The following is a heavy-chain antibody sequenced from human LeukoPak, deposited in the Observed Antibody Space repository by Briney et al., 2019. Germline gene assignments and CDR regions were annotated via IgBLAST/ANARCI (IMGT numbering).Heavy chain of an antibody. D-gene: IGHD5-12*01. CDR2: ISNRGNNI. J-gene: IGHJ4*02. CDR3: ARPGIVATRGDY. CDR1: GFTFSDYY. Sequence: GGSLRLSCTASGFTFSDYYMGWIRQAPGKGLEWVSYISNRGNNIYYADSVKGRFTISRDNAKNSLYLQMNSLRAEDTTVYYCARPGIVATRGDYWGQRTLVTVSS. V-gene: IGHV3-11*04.